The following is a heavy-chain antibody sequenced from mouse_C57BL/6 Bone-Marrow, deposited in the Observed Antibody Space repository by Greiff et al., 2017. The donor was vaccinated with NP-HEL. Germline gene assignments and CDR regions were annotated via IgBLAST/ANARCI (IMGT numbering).Heavy chain of an antibody. J-gene: IGHJ3*01. V-gene: IGHV1-80*01. CDR2: IYPGDGDT. Sequence: VHLVESGAELVKPGASVKISCKASGYAFSSYWMNWVKQRPGKGLEWIGQIYPGDGDTNYNGKFKGKATLTADKSSSTAYMQLSSLTSEDSAVYFCARDYDYDGDAYWGQGTLVTVSA. CDR3: ARDYDYDGDAY. CDR1: GYAFSSYW. D-gene: IGHD2-4*01.